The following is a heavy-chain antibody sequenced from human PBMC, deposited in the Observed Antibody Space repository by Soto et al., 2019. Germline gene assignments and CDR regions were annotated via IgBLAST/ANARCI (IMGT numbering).Heavy chain of an antibody. CDR1: GFTFSSYA. J-gene: IGHJ5*02. CDR2: ISGSGGST. V-gene: IGHV3-23*01. Sequence: EVQLLESGGGLVQPGGSLRLSCAASGFTFSSYAMSWVRQAPGKGLEWVSAISGSGGSTYYADSVKGRFTISRDNSKNPRYRKMTTLRPEETAVNTCPKDRGLQGAGPTSWGQGPWSPSPQ. CDR3: PKDRGLQGAGPTS.